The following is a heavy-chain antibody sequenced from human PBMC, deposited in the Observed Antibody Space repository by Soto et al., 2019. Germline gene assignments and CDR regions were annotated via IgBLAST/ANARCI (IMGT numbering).Heavy chain of an antibody. Sequence: PSETLSLTCTVSGGSISSYYWSWIRQPPGKGLEWIGYIYYSGSTNYNPSLKSRVTISVDTSKNQFSLKLSSVTAEDTAVYYCARSGYSYGYDSYYYYGMDVWGQGTTVTVSS. CDR2: IYYSGST. CDR1: GGSISSYY. CDR3: ARSGYSYGYDSYYYYGMDV. D-gene: IGHD5-18*01. V-gene: IGHV4-59*01. J-gene: IGHJ6*02.